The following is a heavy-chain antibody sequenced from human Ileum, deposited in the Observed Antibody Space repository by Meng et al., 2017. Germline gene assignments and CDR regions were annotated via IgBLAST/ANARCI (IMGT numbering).Heavy chain of an antibody. D-gene: IGHD6-19*01. Sequence: EVQLVESGGGLVQPGGSLRLSCAASGFTFSSYSMFWVRQALGKGLVWVSRIASDGSGAGYADFVKGRFTISRHNANNTLYLQMNSLRAEDTAVYYCWGSSRWYNDFWGQGTLVTVSS. CDR2: IASDGSGA. J-gene: IGHJ4*02. CDR1: GFTFSSYS. CDR3: WGSSRWYNDF. V-gene: IGHV3-74*01.